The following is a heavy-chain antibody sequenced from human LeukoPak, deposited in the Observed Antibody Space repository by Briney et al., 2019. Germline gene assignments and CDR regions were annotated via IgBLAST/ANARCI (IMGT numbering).Heavy chain of an antibody. J-gene: IGHJ6*03. V-gene: IGHV1-18*01. Sequence: ASVKVSCKASGYTFTSYGISWVRQAPGQGLEWMGWISAYNGITNYAQKLQGRVTMTTDTSTSTAYMELRSLRSDDTAVYYCAREDNGYYSDYYMDVWGKGTTVTVSS. D-gene: IGHD5-12*01. CDR2: ISAYNGIT. CDR1: GYTFTSYG. CDR3: AREDNGYYSDYYMDV.